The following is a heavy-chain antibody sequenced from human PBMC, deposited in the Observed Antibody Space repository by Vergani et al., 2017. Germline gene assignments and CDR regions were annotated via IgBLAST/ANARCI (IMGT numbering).Heavy chain of an antibody. CDR1: GFTLNQYG. D-gene: IGHD1-14*01. CDR3: ARDLRLLYNRFDP. Sequence: QVQLVESGGGVVQPGRSLRLSCAASGFTLNQYGMHWVRQAPGKGLEWVAVTWYDGNNKQYAGSVKGRFTISRDNSKSTMYLQMNSLRDEDTGVYYCARDLRLLYNRFDPWGQGTLVTVSS. J-gene: IGHJ5*02. V-gene: IGHV3-33*01. CDR2: TWYDGNNK.